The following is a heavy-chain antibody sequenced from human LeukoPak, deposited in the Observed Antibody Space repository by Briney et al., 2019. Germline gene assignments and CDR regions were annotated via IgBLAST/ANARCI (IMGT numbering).Heavy chain of an antibody. CDR1: GYTFTNYA. D-gene: IGHD2-15*01. CDR2: INAGNGNT. Sequence: ASVKVSCKTSGYTFTNYAIHWVRQAPGQRLEWMGWINAGNGNTKHPQKFQGRVTITRDTSASTAYMELSSLRSEDTAIYYCARDRAPAYCSGGTCYSGVNWFDPWGQGTLVTVSS. J-gene: IGHJ5*02. V-gene: IGHV1-3*01. CDR3: ARDRAPAYCSGGTCYSGVNWFDP.